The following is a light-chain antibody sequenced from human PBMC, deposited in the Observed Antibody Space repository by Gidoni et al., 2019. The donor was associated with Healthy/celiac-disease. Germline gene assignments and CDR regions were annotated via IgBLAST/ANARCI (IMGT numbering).Light chain of an antibody. Sequence: DIQMTQSPSSLSASVGDRVTITCQASQDISNYLNWYQQKPGKAPKLLIYDASNLETGVPSRFSGSGSGTDFTFTISSLQPEDIATYYCQQYDNLPRGTFXXXTKLEIK. J-gene: IGKJ2*02. V-gene: IGKV1-33*01. CDR3: QQYDNLPRGT. CDR1: QDISNY. CDR2: DAS.